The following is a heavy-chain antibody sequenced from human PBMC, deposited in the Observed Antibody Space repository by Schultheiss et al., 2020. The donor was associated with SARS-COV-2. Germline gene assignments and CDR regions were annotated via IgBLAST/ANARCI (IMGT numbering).Heavy chain of an antibody. CDR1: GGSIRSSTYY. CDR3: AREREYQLPPYYYYYYMDV. Sequence: SETLSLTCTVSGGSIRSSTYYWGWIRQPPGKGLEWIGEINHGEGTNYNPSLKSRVTISVDTSKNQFSLKLSSVTAADTAVYYCAREREYQLPPYYYYYYMDVWGKGTTVTVSS. CDR2: INHGEGT. J-gene: IGHJ6*03. V-gene: IGHV4-39*02. D-gene: IGHD2-2*01.